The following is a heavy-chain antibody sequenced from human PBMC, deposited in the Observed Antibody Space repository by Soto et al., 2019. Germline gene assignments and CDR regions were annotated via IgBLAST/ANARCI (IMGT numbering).Heavy chain of an antibody. Sequence: QVQLVESGGGVVQPGRSLRLSCAASGLTFSSYGMHWVRQAPGKGLEWGAVIWYDGSNKYYADSVKGRFTISRDNSKNTLYLQMNSLRAEDTAVYYCAGEGYYYDSSGPGFDYWGQGTLVTVSS. CDR3: AGEGYYYDSSGPGFDY. CDR2: IWYDGSNK. J-gene: IGHJ4*02. V-gene: IGHV3-33*01. D-gene: IGHD3-22*01. CDR1: GLTFSSYG.